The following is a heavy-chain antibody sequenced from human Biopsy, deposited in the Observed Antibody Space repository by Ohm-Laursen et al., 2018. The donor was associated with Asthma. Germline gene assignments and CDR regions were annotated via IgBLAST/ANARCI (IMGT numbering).Heavy chain of an antibody. CDR3: ARDVVWFREVGGMDV. J-gene: IGHJ6*02. D-gene: IGHD3-10*01. V-gene: IGHV3-30*03. CDR2: ISYDGSTK. CDR1: GFTLTTYA. Sequence: SLRLSCTASGFTLTTYAIHWVRQAPGKGLEWVAVISYDGSTKYSADSVKGRFIVSRDISKNILSLQMNSLRPEDTAVYYCARDVVWFREVGGMDVWGQGTAVNVSS.